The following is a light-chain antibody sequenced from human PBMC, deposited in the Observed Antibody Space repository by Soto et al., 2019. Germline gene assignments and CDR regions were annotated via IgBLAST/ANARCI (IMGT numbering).Light chain of an antibody. J-gene: IGKJ2*01. CDR3: QQYATPPFT. V-gene: IGKV3-20*01. CDR2: GAS. CDR1: QSVSSNY. Sequence: EIVLTQSPGTLPLSPGERATLSCRASQSVSSNYLVWYQQKPGQAPRPLIYGASSRATGIPDRFSGSGSGTAFTLTISRLEPEALEVYYWQQYATPPFTFGQGTKLEIK.